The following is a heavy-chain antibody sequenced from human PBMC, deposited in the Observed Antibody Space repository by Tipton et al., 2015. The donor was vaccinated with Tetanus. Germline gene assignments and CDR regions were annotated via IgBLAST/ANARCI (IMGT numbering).Heavy chain of an antibody. D-gene: IGHD2-8*02. V-gene: IGHV4-4*08. Sequence: LRLSCTVSGDSMTRYYWSWIRQPPGKGLEWISYIFASGSTNYNPALKGRVTISMDTSKNQISLNLTSVTAADTAVYYCAGVTAQRTELYFEHWGQGTQVTVSS. CDR3: AGVTAQRTELYFEH. CDR1: GDSMTRYY. CDR2: IFASGST. J-gene: IGHJ1*01.